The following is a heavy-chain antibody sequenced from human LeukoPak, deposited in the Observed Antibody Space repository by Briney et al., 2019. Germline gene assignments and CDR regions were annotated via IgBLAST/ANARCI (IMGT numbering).Heavy chain of an antibody. J-gene: IGHJ6*02. V-gene: IGHV1-69*04. CDR2: IIPILGIA. Sequence: ASVKVSCKASGYTFTSYDINWVRQAPGQGLEWMGRIIPILGIANYAQKFQGRVTITADKSTSTAYMELSSLRSEDTAVYYCARDRAVASYGMDVWGQGTTVTVSS. CDR1: GYTFTSYD. D-gene: IGHD6-19*01. CDR3: ARDRAVASYGMDV.